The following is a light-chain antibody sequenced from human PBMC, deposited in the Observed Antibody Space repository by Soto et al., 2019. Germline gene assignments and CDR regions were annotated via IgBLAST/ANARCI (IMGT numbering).Light chain of an antibody. CDR2: KAS. V-gene: IGKV1-5*03. CDR3: QQYKDYVWT. CDR1: QNINDL. J-gene: IGKJ1*01. Sequence: DIQMTQSPSTLSASVGDRVTITCRASQNINDLLAWYQQKPGKAPNLLIYKASSLESGVPSRFSGSGYGTEYTLTISSLQPDDFATFYCQQYKDYVWTFGQGTKVDIK.